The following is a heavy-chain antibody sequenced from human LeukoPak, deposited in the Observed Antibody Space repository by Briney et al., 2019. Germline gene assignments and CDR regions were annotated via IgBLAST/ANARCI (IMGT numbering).Heavy chain of an antibody. J-gene: IGHJ4*02. V-gene: IGHV1-2*02. Sequence: VSVKVSCKASGYTFTGYYMHWVRQAPGQGLEWMGWINPNSGGTNYAQKFQGRVTMTRDTSISTAYMELSRLRSDDTAVYYCARARIAVAGHFDYWGQGTLVTVSS. CDR3: ARARIAVAGHFDY. D-gene: IGHD6-19*01. CDR1: GYTFTGYY. CDR2: INPNSGGT.